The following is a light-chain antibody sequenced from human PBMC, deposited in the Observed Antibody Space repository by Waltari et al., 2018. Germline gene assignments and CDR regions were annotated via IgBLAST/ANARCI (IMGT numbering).Light chain of an antibody. CDR2: DVN. CDR3: CSYAGSAISV. CDR1: SSDVGTYNL. Sequence: QSALTQTATVSGSPGQSITISCTGTSSDVGTYNLVSWYQQHPGKAPTLIIYDVNKRPSGVSNRFSASKSGNTASLTISGLQAADETDYYCCSYAGSAISVFGGGTKLTVL. J-gene: IGLJ2*01. V-gene: IGLV2-23*02.